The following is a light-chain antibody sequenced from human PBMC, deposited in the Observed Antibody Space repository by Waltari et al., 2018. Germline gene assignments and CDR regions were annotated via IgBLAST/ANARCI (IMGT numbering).Light chain of an antibody. J-gene: IGKJ1*01. Sequence: IVMTQSPATLSLSPGESATLSCRASQSVRSTFAWFQQKPGQPPRLLIYGTSTRATGIPARFTGSGSGTEFSLTISSLQPEDFATYYCQQYDYLPWTFGQGTRVETK. CDR1: QSVRST. CDR3: QQYDYLPWT. V-gene: IGKV3D-15*01. CDR2: GTS.